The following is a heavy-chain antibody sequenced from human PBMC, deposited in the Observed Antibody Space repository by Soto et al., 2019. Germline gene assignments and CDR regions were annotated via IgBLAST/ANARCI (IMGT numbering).Heavy chain of an antibody. Sequence: QVHLVQSGAEEKKPGASVKVSCKASGYTFTTSVHWVRQAPGQRLEWMGWINVGNGNTKYSQKLQGRLSFTRDTAATTAYMELSSLISEDTAVYYCARDQGGLGGGNDYWGQGTLVTVSS. CDR1: GYTFTTSV. V-gene: IGHV1-3*05. CDR3: ARDQGGLGGGNDY. J-gene: IGHJ4*02. CDR2: INVGNGNT. D-gene: IGHD2-15*01.